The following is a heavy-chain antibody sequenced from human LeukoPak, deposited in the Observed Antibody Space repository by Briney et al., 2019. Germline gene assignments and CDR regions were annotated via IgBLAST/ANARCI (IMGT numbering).Heavy chain of an antibody. Sequence: SETLSLTCTVSGGSINSYYWSWIRQPPGKGLEWIGYIYHSGSTYYNPSLKSRVTISVDRSKNQFSLKLSSVTAADTAVYYCARASYLAWLRKEDYFDYWGQGTLVTVSS. D-gene: IGHD5-12*01. V-gene: IGHV4-59*12. J-gene: IGHJ4*02. CDR3: ARASYLAWLRKEDYFDY. CDR2: IYHSGST. CDR1: GGSINSYY.